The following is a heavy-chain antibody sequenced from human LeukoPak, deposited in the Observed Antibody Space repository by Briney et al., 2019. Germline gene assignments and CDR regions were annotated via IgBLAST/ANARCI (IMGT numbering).Heavy chain of an antibody. CDR3: VRDRGISFYFDY. V-gene: IGHV3-7*01. D-gene: IGHD3-16*02. Sequence: GGSLRLSCAASGFTFSSSWMTWVRQAPGKGLEWLANIKGDGSDKNYVDSVKGRFTVSRDNAKNSLDLQMNSLRSEDTAVYYCVRDRGISFYFDYWGQGTLVTVSS. CDR1: GFTFSSSW. CDR2: IKGDGSDK. J-gene: IGHJ4*02.